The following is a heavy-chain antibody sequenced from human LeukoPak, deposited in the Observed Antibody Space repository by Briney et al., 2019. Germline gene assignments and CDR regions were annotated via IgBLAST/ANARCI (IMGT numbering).Heavy chain of an antibody. D-gene: IGHD3-3*01. CDR2: GSESGGT. CDR3: AKNGQSGFSFDP. CDR1: GGSLNGHY. V-gene: IGHV4-34*01. Sequence: SETLSLTCAVYGGSLNGHYWSWIRQPPGEGLEWIGEGSESGGTKFNPSLKSRVTISADTSKNQFSLKVKSVTAADTAVYYCAKNGQSGFSFDPWGQGTLVTVSS. J-gene: IGHJ5*02.